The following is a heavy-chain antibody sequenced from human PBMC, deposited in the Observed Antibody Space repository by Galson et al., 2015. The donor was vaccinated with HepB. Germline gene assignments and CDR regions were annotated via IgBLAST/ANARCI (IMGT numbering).Heavy chain of an antibody. CDR2: IHSGGAT. Sequence: SLRLSCAASGFTVSSNYMSWVRQAPGKGLEWVSVIHSGGATYFADSVKGRFTVSGDTSKNTLYLQMNSLRAEDTAVYFCARGYSNNWYSGLGYWGQGALVTVSS. V-gene: IGHV3-53*01. CDR1: GFTVSSNY. D-gene: IGHD6-13*01. CDR3: ARGYSNNWYSGLGY. J-gene: IGHJ4*02.